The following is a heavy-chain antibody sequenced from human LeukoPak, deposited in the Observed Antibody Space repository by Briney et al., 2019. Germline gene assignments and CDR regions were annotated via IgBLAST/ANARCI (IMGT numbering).Heavy chain of an antibody. D-gene: IGHD1-26*01. Sequence: ASVKVSCKASGYTFTSYGISWVRQAPGKGLEWMGWISAYNGNTSYAQKLQGRVTMTTDTSTSTAYMELRSLRSDDTAVYYCARDKWDSGSHGFDYWGQGTLVTVSS. CDR3: ARDKWDSGSHGFDY. CDR1: GYTFTSYG. CDR2: ISAYNGNT. J-gene: IGHJ4*02. V-gene: IGHV1-18*01.